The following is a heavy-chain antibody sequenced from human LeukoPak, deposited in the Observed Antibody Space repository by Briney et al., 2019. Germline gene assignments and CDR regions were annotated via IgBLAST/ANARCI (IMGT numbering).Heavy chain of an antibody. CDR3: ARGVSRYFDWLSYFDY. J-gene: IGHJ4*02. D-gene: IGHD3-9*01. CDR2: INPNSGGT. CDR1: GYTFTGYY. V-gene: IGHV1-2*02. Sequence: ASVKVSCKASGYTFTGYYMHWVRQAPGQGLEWMGWINPNSGGTNYAQKFQGRVTTTRDTSISTAYMELSRLRSDDTAVYYCARGVSRYFDWLSYFDYWGQGTLVTVSS.